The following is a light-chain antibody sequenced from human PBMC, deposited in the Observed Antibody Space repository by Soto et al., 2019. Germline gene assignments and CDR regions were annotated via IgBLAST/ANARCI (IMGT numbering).Light chain of an antibody. CDR2: GAS. CDR1: QSISSSY. J-gene: IGKJ1*01. Sequence: EIVLTQSPGTLSLSLGERATLSCRASQSISSSYLAWYQQKPGQAPRLLFYGASSRATGIPDRFSGSGSGTDFTLTISRLEPEAFAVYYCQQYGRTFGQGTKVEIK. V-gene: IGKV3-20*01. CDR3: QQYGRT.